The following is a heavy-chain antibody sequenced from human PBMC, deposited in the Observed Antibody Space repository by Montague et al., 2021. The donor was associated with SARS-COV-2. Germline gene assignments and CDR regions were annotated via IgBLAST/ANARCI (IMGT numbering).Heavy chain of an antibody. J-gene: IGHJ3*02. Sequence: SETLSLTCTVSGGSISSYYWSWIRQPPGKGLEWIGHIYSSGSTNYNPSLKSRVTISVDTSKNQFSLKLSSVTAADTAVYYCARVPRDSDFWSGFYDAFDIWGQGTMVTVSS. CDR1: GGSISSYY. CDR3: ARVPRDSDFWSGFYDAFDI. CDR2: IYSSGST. V-gene: IGHV4-59*01. D-gene: IGHD3-3*01.